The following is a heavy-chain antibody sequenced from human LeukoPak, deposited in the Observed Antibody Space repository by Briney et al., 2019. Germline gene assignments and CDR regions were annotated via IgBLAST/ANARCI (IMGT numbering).Heavy chain of an antibody. D-gene: IGHD1-26*01. CDR1: GGSISSYY. Sequence: SETLSLTCTVSGGSISSYYWSCIRQPPGKGLEWIGYIYYSGSTNYNPSLKSRVTISVDTSKNQFSLKLSSVTAADTAVYYCARVEYSGSYYGEYYFDYWGQGTLVTVSS. J-gene: IGHJ4*02. CDR2: IYYSGST. CDR3: ARVEYSGSYYGEYYFDY. V-gene: IGHV4-59*01.